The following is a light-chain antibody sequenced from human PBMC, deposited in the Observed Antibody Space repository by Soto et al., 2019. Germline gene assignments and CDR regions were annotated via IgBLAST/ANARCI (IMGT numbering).Light chain of an antibody. CDR3: QQNGSSPFT. CDR1: QSVSSSY. CDR2: GAS. J-gene: IGKJ3*01. Sequence: EIVLTQSPGTLSLSPGERATLSCRASQSVSSSYLAWYQQKPGQAPRLLIDGASSRATGIPDRFSGSGFGTDFTLTISRLEPEDFAVYYCQQNGSSPFTFRPGPKVDIK. V-gene: IGKV3-20*01.